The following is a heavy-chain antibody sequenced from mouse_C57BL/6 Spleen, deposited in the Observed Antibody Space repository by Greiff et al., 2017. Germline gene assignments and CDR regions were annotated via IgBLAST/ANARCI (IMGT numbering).Heavy chain of an antibody. CDR3: AREGLRPDYYAMDY. V-gene: IGHV1-76*01. D-gene: IGHD2-4*01. CDR1: GYTFTDYY. CDR2: IYPGSGNT. J-gene: IGHJ4*01. Sequence: VQRVESGAELVRPGASVKLSCKASGYTFTDYYINWVKQRPGQGLEWIARIYPGSGNTYYNEKFKGKATLTAEKSSSTAYMQRSSLTSEDSAVYFGAREGLRPDYYAMDYWGQGTSVTVSS.